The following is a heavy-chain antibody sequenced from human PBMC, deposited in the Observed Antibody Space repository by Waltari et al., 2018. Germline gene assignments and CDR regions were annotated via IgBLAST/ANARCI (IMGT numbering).Heavy chain of an antibody. CDR2: IRYDGAEK. D-gene: IGHD3-10*01. CDR3: ARGAGLIWFGEADPRRFDY. CDR1: GFTFSTYW. V-gene: IGHV3-7*01. J-gene: IGHJ4*02. Sequence: EVQLVESGGGLVQPGGSLTLSCAASGFTFSTYWMTWVRQTPGKCLEWVANIRYDGAEKGDVDSVNGRFIVSKDNAKNSLYLQMNSLRAEDTAVYYCARGAGLIWFGEADPRRFDYWGQGTQVTVSS.